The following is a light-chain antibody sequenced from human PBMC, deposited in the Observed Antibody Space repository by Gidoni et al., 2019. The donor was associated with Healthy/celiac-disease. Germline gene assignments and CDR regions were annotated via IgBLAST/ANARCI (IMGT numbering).Light chain of an antibody. J-gene: IGLJ2*01. CDR2: KDS. V-gene: IGLV3-25*02. Sequence: SYALPPPPSLSVSPGQTARITCSGDALPKQYAYWYQQKPGQAPVLVIDKDSERPSGIPERFSGSSSGKTVTLTISGVQAEDEADDYCKSADSSGTHVVFGGGTKLTVL. CDR3: KSADSSGTHVV. CDR1: ALPKQY.